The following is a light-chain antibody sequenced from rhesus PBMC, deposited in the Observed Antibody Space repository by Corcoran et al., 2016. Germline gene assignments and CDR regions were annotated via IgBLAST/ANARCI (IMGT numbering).Light chain of an antibody. CDR2: GAS. Sequence: EIVMTQSPATLSLSPGERATLSCRASQSVSSYVAWYQQKPEQVPRLLIYGASSRTTGIPDRFSGSGYGTDFTLIISSLEPEDVGVYYCQQYNNWLTFGGGTKVEIK. J-gene: IGKJ4*01. CDR3: QQYNNWLT. V-gene: IGKV3S9*01. CDR1: QSVSSY.